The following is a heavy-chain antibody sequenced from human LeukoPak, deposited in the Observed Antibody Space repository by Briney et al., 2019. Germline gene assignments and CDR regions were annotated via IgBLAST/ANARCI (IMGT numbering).Heavy chain of an antibody. D-gene: IGHD5-24*01. Sequence: GGSLRLSCTASGFTFSDYYMSWIRQTPGKGLEWLSYISTRDNTIQYADSVKGRFTISRDNAKNSLYLQMNSLRAEDTAVYYCARQREMTTIFSALGYWGQGTLVTVSS. CDR1: GFTFSDYY. V-gene: IGHV3-11*01. CDR3: ARQREMTTIFSALGY. J-gene: IGHJ4*02. CDR2: ISTRDNTI.